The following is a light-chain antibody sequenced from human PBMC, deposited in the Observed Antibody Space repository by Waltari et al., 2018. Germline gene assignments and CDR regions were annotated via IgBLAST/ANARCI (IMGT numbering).Light chain of an antibody. CDR2: EVS. Sequence: SITISCTGTSSDVGGYDYVSWYQQHPGKAPKLMIYEVSSRPSGVSNRFSGSKSGNTASLTISGLQAEDEAHYYCNSYTSSLTLVFGGGTKLTVL. CDR1: SSDVGGYDY. CDR3: NSYTSSLTLV. V-gene: IGLV2-14*01. J-gene: IGLJ2*01.